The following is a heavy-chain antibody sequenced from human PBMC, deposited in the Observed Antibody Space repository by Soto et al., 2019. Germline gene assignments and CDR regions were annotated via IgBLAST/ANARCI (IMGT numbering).Heavy chain of an antibody. CDR2: ISATGTT. J-gene: IGHJ5*02. Sequence: SETLSLTCNVSGDSVSSGFYYWVWVRQPPGKGLEWIASISATGTTFYSSSLQSRVTISLDMSKNQFSLKLTSMTAADTAVYFCARLSPWTGNWFDPWGQGTLVTVSS. V-gene: IGHV4-39*01. D-gene: IGHD1-1*01. CDR3: ARLSPWTGNWFDP. CDR1: GDSVSSGFYY.